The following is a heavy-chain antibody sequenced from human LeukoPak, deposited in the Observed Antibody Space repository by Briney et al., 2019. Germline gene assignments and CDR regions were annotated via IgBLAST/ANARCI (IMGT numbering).Heavy chain of an antibody. D-gene: IGHD6-13*01. CDR3: GLYSSSWRSNDY. J-gene: IGHJ4*02. CDR1: GGTFSSYA. Sequence: ASVKVSCKASGGTFSSYAISWVRQAPGQGLERMGGIIPIFGTANYAQKFQGRVTITADKSTSTAYMELSSLRSEDTAVYYCGLYSSSWRSNDYWGQGTLVTVSS. CDR2: IIPIFGTA. V-gene: IGHV1-69*06.